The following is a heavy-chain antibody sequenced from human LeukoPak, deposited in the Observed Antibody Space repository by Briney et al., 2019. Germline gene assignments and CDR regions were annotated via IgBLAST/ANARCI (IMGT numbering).Heavy chain of an antibody. CDR3: TRVIVAVSGYFDYFDF. CDR1: GFSFSNHY. V-gene: IGHV3-7*01. J-gene: IGHJ4*02. D-gene: IGHD2-21*02. Sequence: GGSLRLSCTASGFSFSNHYMRWIRQAPGKGLEWVANINEDGSNKWHLGSVKGRFTVSRDNARNSLYLQMNSLRVEDTAVYYCTRVIVAVSGYFDYFDFWGQGVLVTVSS. CDR2: INEDGSNK.